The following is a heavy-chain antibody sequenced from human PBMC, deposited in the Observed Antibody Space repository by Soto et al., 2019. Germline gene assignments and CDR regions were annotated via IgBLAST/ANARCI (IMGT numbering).Heavy chain of an antibody. V-gene: IGHV3-23*01. CDR3: AKGRSSSWYPDY. CDR2: ISGSGGST. D-gene: IGHD6-13*01. Sequence: PGGSLRLSCAASGFPFSTYAMSWVRQAPGKGLEWVSAISGSGGSTYYADSVKGRFTISRDNSRNTLYLQMNSLTAEDTAVYYCAKGRSSSWYPDYWGQGTLVTVSS. J-gene: IGHJ4*02. CDR1: GFPFSTYA.